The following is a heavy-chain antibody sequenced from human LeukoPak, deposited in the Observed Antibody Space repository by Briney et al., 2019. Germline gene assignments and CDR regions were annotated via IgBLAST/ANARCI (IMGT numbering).Heavy chain of an antibody. D-gene: IGHD6-19*01. CDR1: GYTFTSYG. CDR2: ISAYNGNT. Sequence: ASVNLSCKASGYTFTSYGISWVRQAPGQGLERMGWISAYNGNTNYAQKLQGRVTMTTDTSTSTAYMELRSLRSDDTAVYYCATVGAVAGTPLSRCWGEGTLVTVSS. CDR3: ATVGAVAGTPLSRC. V-gene: IGHV1-18*01. J-gene: IGHJ4*02.